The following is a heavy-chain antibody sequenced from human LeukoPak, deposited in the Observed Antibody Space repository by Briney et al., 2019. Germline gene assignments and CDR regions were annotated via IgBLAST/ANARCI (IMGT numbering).Heavy chain of an antibody. CDR2: INPSGGST. CDR1: GYTFTSYY. J-gene: IGHJ4*02. D-gene: IGHD3-10*01. CDR3: ARDFNMVRGVIPWYYFDY. Sequence: ASVKVSCKASGYTFTSYYMHWVRQAPGQGLEWMGIINPSGGSTSYAQKFQGRVTMTRDMSTSTVYMELSSLRSEDTAVYYCARDFNMVRGVIPWYYFDYWGQGTLVTVSS. V-gene: IGHV1-46*01.